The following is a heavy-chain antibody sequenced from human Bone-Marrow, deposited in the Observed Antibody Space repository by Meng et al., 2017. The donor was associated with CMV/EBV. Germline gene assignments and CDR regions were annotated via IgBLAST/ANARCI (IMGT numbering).Heavy chain of an antibody. CDR2: VYSGGNT. Sequence: GGSLRLSCAASGFTFSTFSMSWVRQAPGKGLEWVSVVYSGGNTYYSDSVKGRFTISRDNSKNTLYLQMNSLRSEDTAVYYCARDGLGLVSSYYYGMDVWGQGTTVTVSS. CDR3: ARDGLGLVSSYYYGMDV. D-gene: IGHD3/OR15-3a*01. V-gene: IGHV3-53*01. CDR1: GFTFSTFS. J-gene: IGHJ6*02.